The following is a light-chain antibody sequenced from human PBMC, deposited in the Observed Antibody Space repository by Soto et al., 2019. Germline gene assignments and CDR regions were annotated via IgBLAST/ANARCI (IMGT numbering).Light chain of an antibody. CDR3: QQFGGSSYS. J-gene: IGKJ2*03. V-gene: IGKV3-20*01. Sequence: ESVLTQSPSTLSLSPGERATLSCRASQSVSSNYLAWYQQKPGQAPRLLIYGASTRATGIPDRFSGSGSGTDFTLSISRLEPEDFAVYYCQQFGGSSYSFGQGTKLEIK. CDR2: GAS. CDR1: QSVSSNY.